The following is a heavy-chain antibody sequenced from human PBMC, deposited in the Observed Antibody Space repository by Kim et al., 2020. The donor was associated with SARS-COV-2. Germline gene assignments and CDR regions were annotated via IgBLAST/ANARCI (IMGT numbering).Heavy chain of an antibody. Sequence: SVKVSCKASGDSFNSSPISWVRQAPGQGLEWMGRIIPIIGVAKYVQKFQGRITITADKSTNTAYMELTSLRSEDTAVYFCAGPGSYLDSWGQGTLVTVSS. J-gene: IGHJ5*01. D-gene: IGHD3-10*01. CDR1: GDSFNSSP. V-gene: IGHV1-69*02. CDR2: IIPIIGVA. CDR3: AGPGSYLDS.